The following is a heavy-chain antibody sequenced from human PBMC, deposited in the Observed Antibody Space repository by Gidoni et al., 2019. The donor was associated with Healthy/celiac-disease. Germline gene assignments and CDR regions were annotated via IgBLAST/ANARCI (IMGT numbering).Heavy chain of an antibody. CDR1: GFTSSSYS. CDR2: ISSSSSYI. Sequence: EVQLVESGGGLVRPGGSLRLSCAPPGFTSSSYSMNWVRQAPGTGLEWVSSISSSSSYIYYADSVKGRFTISRDNAKNSLYLQMNSLRAEDTAVYYCARVRYYDFWSGYYGWDYWGQGTLVTVSS. J-gene: IGHJ4*02. D-gene: IGHD3-3*01. V-gene: IGHV3-21*01. CDR3: ARVRYYDFWSGYYGWDY.